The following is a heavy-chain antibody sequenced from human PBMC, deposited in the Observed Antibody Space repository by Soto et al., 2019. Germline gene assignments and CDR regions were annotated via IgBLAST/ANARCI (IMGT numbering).Heavy chain of an antibody. Sequence: QVQLQESGPGLVKPSQTLSLTCTVSGGSISSGDYYWSWIRQPPGKGLEWIGYIYYSGSTYYNPSLKSRVTISVDTSKNQFSRKLSSVTAADTAVYYCARELYYDFWSGYYIDYWGQGTLVTVSS. V-gene: IGHV4-30-4*01. J-gene: IGHJ4*02. CDR1: GGSISSGDYY. CDR2: IYYSGST. D-gene: IGHD3-3*01. CDR3: ARELYYDFWSGYYIDY.